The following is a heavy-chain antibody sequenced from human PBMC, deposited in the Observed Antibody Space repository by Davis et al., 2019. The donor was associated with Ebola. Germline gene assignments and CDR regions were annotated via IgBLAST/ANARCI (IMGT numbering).Heavy chain of an antibody. D-gene: IGHD2-15*01. V-gene: IGHV4-61*08. CDR2: IYYSGST. CDR3: AREGVVVVAATPVLYYGMDV. Sequence: SETLSLTCTVSGGSISSGGYYWNWIRQPPGKGLEWIGYIYYSGSTNYNPSLKSRVTISVDTSKNQFSLKLSSVTAADTAVYYCAREGVVVVAATPVLYYGMDVWGQGTTVTVSS. CDR1: GGSISSGGYY. J-gene: IGHJ6*02.